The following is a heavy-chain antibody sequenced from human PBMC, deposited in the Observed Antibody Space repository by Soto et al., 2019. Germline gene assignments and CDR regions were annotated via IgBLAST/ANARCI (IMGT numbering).Heavy chain of an antibody. D-gene: IGHD2-15*01. CDR2: INHSEST. CDR3: ASRSYCSGGSCVAPLDY. CDR1: GGSFSGYY. Sequence: SETLSLTCAVYGGSFSGYYWSWIRQPPGKGLEWIGEINHSESTNYNPSLKSRVTISVDTSKNQFSLKLSSVTAADTAVYYCASRSYCSGGSCVAPLDYWGQGTLVTVSS. J-gene: IGHJ4*02. V-gene: IGHV4-34*01.